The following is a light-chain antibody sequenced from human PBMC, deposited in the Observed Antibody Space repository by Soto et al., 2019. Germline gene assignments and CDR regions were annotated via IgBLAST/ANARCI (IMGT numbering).Light chain of an antibody. V-gene: IGKV3-11*01. J-gene: IGKJ4*01. CDR1: QSVSTY. CDR3: QNSINGPRGAT. Sequence: EVVLTQSPATLSLSPGERATLSCRASQSVSTYLAWYKHKPGQAPRLLIYDASIRTTGTPARFSGVGSGTDFTLTISSLAPEDLVVYNWQNSINGPRGATFGGGTKVEIK. CDR2: DAS.